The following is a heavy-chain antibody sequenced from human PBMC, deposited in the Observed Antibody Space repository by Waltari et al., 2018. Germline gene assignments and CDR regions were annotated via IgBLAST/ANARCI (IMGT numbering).Heavy chain of an antibody. V-gene: IGHV3-23*03. CDR3: AKGGDVYYYYMDV. J-gene: IGHJ6*03. Sequence: EVQLLESGGGLVQPGGSLRLSCAASGFTFSSYAMSWVRQAPGKGLEWVSVIYSGGSSTYYADSVKGRFTISRDNSKNTLYLQMNSLRAEDTAVYYCAKGGDVYYYYMDVWGKGTTVTVSS. CDR2: IYSGGSST. CDR1: GFTFSSYA.